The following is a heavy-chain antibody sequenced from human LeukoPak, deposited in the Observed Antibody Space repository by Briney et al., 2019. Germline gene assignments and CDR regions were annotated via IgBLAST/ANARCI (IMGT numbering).Heavy chain of an antibody. Sequence: AASVKVSCKASGYTFTNFDINWVRQAPGQGLEWMGWMNPVSGNAGSAQKFQGRVTLTRDTSISTAYMELSSLRSDDTAFYYCARAPMGAAALYWGQETLVTVSS. CDR3: ARAPMGAAALY. V-gene: IGHV1-8*01. J-gene: IGHJ4*02. CDR1: GYTFTNFD. CDR2: MNPVSGNA. D-gene: IGHD6-13*01.